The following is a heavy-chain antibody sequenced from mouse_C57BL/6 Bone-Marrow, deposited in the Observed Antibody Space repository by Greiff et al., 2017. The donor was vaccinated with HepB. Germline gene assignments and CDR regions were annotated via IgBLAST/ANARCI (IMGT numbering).Heavy chain of an antibody. CDR2: INPYNGGT. CDR3: AKLWLRRGFAY. J-gene: IGHJ3*01. V-gene: IGHV1-19*01. D-gene: IGHD2-2*01. CDR1: GYTFTDYY. Sequence: EVQLQQSGPVLVKPGASVKMSCKASGYTFTDYYMNWVKQSHGKSLEWIGVINPYNGGTSYNQKFKGKATLTVDKSSSTAYMELNSLTSEDSAVYYCAKLWLRRGFAYWGQGTLVTVSA.